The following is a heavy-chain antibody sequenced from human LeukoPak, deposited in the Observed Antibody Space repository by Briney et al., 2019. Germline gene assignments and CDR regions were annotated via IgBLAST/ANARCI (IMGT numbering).Heavy chain of an antibody. CDR2: INPNSGGT. J-gene: IGHJ6*03. V-gene: IGHV1-2*02. CDR1: GYTFTCYY. D-gene: IGHD6-13*01. Sequence: ASVKISCKASGYTFTCYYMHWVRQAPGQGIECMGWINPNSGGTNYAQKFQGRVTMTRDTSISTAYMELSWLRSDDTAVYYCARDDSSSWYDYYYYMDVWGKGTTVTVSS. CDR3: ARDDSSSWYDYYYYMDV.